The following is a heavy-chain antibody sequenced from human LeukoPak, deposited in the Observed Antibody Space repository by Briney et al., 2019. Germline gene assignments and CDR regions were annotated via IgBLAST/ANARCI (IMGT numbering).Heavy chain of an antibody. V-gene: IGHV1-69*13. D-gene: IGHD2-2*01. CDR1: GGSFRNYG. CDR2: IIPIFGAA. Sequence: SVKVSCKASGGSFRNYGISWVRQAPGQGLEWMGGIIPIFGAANYAQKFQARVTITADESTSTAYMELRSLRSDDTAVYYCARDRSSYYYYYMDVWGKGTTVTISS. J-gene: IGHJ6*03. CDR3: ARDRSSYYYYYMDV.